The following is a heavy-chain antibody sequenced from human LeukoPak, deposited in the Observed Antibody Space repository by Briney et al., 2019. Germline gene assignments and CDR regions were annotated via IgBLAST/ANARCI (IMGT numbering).Heavy chain of an antibody. V-gene: IGHV1-18*01. J-gene: IGHJ6*03. Sequence: ASVKVSCKVSGYTLTELSMHWVRQAPGKGLEWMGWISAYNGNTNYAQKLQGRVTMTTDTSTSTAYMELRSLRSDDTAVYYCARVSGDIVVVPAAQQNYYYYYYMDVWGKGTTVTVSS. CDR3: ARVSGDIVVVPAAQQNYYYYYYMDV. CDR1: GYTLTELS. CDR2: ISAYNGNT. D-gene: IGHD2-2*01.